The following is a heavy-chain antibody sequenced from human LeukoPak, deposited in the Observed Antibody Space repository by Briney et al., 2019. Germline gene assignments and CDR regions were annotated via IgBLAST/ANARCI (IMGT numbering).Heavy chain of an antibody. CDR3: ARTYDILTGYYI. D-gene: IGHD3-9*01. CDR1: GGSISSSSYY. V-gene: IGHV4-39*07. CDR2: IYYSGST. J-gene: IGHJ4*02. Sequence: SSETLSLTCTVSGGSISSSSYYWGWIRQPPGKGLEWIGSIYYSGSTYYNPSLKSRVTISLDTSKNQFSLKLSSVTAADTAVYYCARTYDILTGYYIWGQGTLVTVSS.